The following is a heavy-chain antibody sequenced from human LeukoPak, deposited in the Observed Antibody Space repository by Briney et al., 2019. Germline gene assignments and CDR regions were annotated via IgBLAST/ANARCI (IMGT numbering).Heavy chain of an antibody. Sequence: SETLSLTCTVSGGSISSSSYYWGWIRQPPGKGLEWIGSIYYSGSTYYNPSLKSRVTISVDTSKNQFSLKLSSVTAADTAVYYCAPYDILTGYDSYWGQGTLVTVSS. CDR1: GGSISSSSYY. CDR3: APYDILTGYDSY. J-gene: IGHJ4*02. D-gene: IGHD3-9*01. V-gene: IGHV4-39*01. CDR2: IYYSGST.